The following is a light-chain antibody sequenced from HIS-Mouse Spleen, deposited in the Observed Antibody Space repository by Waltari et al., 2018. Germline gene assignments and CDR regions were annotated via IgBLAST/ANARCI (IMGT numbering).Light chain of an antibody. CDR3: QQYGSSPLT. J-gene: IGKJ4*01. V-gene: IGKV3-20*01. CDR1: QRVSSSY. Sequence: EIVLTQSPGTLSLSPGDRATLPCRASQRVSSSYLAWYQQKPGQAPRPLIYGASSRATGIPDRFSGSGSGTDFTLTISRLEPEDFAVYYCQQYGSSPLTFGGGTKVEIK. CDR2: GAS.